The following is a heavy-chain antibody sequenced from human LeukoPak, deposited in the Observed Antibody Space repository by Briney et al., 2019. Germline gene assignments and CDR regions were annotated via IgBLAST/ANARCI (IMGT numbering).Heavy chain of an antibody. J-gene: IGHJ5*02. CDR1: GGSISSYY. V-gene: IGHV4-4*07. D-gene: IGHD6-25*01. CDR2: INTSGST. CDR3: AREGGDPRWLDP. Sequence: PSETLSLTCTVSGGSISSYYWTWIRQSAGKGLEGIGRINTSGSTNYNPSLRSRVTMSVNTSKNQFSLNLTSVNAAETDVYSCAREGGDPRWLDPWRQGKLLPVSS.